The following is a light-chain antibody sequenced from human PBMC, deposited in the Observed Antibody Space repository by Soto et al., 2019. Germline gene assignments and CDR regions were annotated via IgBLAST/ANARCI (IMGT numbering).Light chain of an antibody. CDR3: SSYAGSNNLV. CDR2: EVT. V-gene: IGLV2-8*01. Sequence: QSVLTQPPSASGSPGQSVTISCSGSSSDVGGYNYVSWYQQHPGKAPKLMISEVTKRPSGVPDRFSGSKSGNTASLTVSGLQAEDEADYYCSSYAGSNNLVFGTGTKVTVL. J-gene: IGLJ1*01. CDR1: SSDVGGYNY.